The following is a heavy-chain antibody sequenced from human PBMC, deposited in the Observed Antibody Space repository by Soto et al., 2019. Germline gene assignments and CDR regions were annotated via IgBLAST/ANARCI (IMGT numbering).Heavy chain of an antibody. CDR3: ARESAYCSGGSCYELAP. CDR2: ISAYNDNT. J-gene: IGHJ5*02. CDR1: GYTFTSYG. D-gene: IGHD2-15*01. Sequence: GASVKVSCKASGYTFTSYGISWVRQAPGQGLEWMGWISAYNDNTNYAQKLQGRVTMTTDTSTSTAYMELRSLRSDDTAVYYCARESAYCSGGSCYELAPWGQGTLVTVSS. V-gene: IGHV1-18*01.